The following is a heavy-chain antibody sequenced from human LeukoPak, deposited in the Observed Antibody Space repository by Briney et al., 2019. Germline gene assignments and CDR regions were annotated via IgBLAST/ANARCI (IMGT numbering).Heavy chain of an antibody. D-gene: IGHD3-3*01. CDR2: ISSSSSPI. V-gene: IGHV3-48*01. CDR3: ARLGVGNYFDY. J-gene: IGHJ4*02. Sequence: PGGSLRLSCAASGFTFNNYAMNWVRQAPGKGLEWVSYISSSSSPIYYADSVKGRFTISRDNAKNSLYLQMNSLRAEDTAVYYCARLGVGNYFDYWGQGTLVTVSS. CDR1: GFTFNNYA.